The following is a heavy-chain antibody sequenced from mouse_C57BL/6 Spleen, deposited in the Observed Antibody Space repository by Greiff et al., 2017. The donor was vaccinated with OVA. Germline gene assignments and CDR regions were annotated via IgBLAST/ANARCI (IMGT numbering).Heavy chain of an antibody. CDR1: GSEFGSSW. Sequence: QVQLKQSGPELVKPGASVQISCKASGSEFGSSWMNWVKQRPGRGLEWIGRIYPGDGDTNYNGKFKGKATLTADKSSSTAYMQLSSLTSEDSAVYFCARVGWDGAYWGQGTLVTVSA. J-gene: IGHJ3*01. CDR2: IYPGDGDT. V-gene: IGHV1-82*01. CDR3: ARVGWDGAY. D-gene: IGHD4-1*01.